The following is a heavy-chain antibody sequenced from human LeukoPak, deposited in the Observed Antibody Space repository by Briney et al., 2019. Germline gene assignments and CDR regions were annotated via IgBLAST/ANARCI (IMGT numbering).Heavy chain of an antibody. V-gene: IGHV4-31*03. CDR2: IYYSGST. D-gene: IGHD5-18*01. Sequence: SETLSLNCTVSGGSISSGGYYWSWIRQHPGKGLEWIGYIYYSGSTYYNPSLKSRVTISVDTSKNQFSLKLSSVTAADTAVYYCASSGYSYADPGYYYYGMDVWGQGTTVTVSS. J-gene: IGHJ6*02. CDR3: ASSGYSYADPGYYYYGMDV. CDR1: GGSISSGGYY.